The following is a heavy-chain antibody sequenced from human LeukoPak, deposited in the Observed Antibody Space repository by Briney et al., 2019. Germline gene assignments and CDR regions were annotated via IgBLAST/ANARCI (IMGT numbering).Heavy chain of an antibody. D-gene: IGHD3/OR15-3a*01. J-gene: IGHJ1*01. CDR2: ISSSSDYK. CDR1: GFSFSDYY. CDR3: ARQGLYDSSDFWTFQH. V-gene: IGHV3-11*06. Sequence: PGGSLRLSCAASGFSFSDYYMSRIRQTPEEGLEWLSYISSSSDYKNYADSLKGRFTISRDNAKNSVYLQMNSLRAEDTAVYYCARQGLYDSSDFWTFQHWGQGTLVTVSS.